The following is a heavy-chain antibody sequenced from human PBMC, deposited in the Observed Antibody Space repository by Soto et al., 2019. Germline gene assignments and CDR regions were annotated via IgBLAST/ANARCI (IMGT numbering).Heavy chain of an antibody. CDR3: VRDRGGYYMGYYFDY. CDR2: ISSSGSTI. CDR1: GFTFSSYG. J-gene: IGHJ4*02. D-gene: IGHD3-3*01. V-gene: IGHV3-48*04. Sequence: GGSLRLSCAASGFTFSSYGMHWVRQAPGKGLEWVSYISSSGSTIYYADSVKGRFTISRDNAKNSLYLQMNSLRVEDTAVYYCVRDRGGYYMGYYFDYWGQGTLVTISS.